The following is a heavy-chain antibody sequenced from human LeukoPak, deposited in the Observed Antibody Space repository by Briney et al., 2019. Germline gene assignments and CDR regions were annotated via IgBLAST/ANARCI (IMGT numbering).Heavy chain of an antibody. V-gene: IGHV4-34*01. Sequence: PSETLSLTCAVYGGSFSGYYWSWIRQPPGKGLEWIGEINHSGSTNYNPSLKSRVTISVDTSKNQFSLKLSSVTAADTAMYYCARGRGYSGYADYRGQGTLVTVSS. J-gene: IGHJ4*02. CDR2: INHSGST. D-gene: IGHD5-12*01. CDR3: ARGRGYSGYADY. CDR1: GGSFSGYY.